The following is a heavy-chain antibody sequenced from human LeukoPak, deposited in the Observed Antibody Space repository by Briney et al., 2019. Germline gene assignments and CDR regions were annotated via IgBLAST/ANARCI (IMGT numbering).Heavy chain of an antibody. Sequence: GGSLRLSCAASGFTFSSYWMSWVRQAPGKGLEWVANIKQDGSEKYYVDSVKGRFTISRDNAKNSLYLQMNSLRAEDTAVYYCAKDGVSGSYNFDYWGQGTLVTVSS. CDR2: IKQDGSEK. D-gene: IGHD1-26*01. CDR3: AKDGVSGSYNFDY. CDR1: GFTFSSYW. V-gene: IGHV3-7*01. J-gene: IGHJ4*02.